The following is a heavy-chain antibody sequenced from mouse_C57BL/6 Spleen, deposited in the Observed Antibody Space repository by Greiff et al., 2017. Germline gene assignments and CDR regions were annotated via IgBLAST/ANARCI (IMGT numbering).Heavy chain of an antibody. CDR2: IYPGSGST. CDR3: AKYWDGGGYFDY. CDR1: GYTFTSYW. V-gene: IGHV1-55*01. Sequence: QVQLQQPGAELVKPGASVKMSCKASGYTFTSYWITWVKQRPGQGLEWIGDIYPGSGSTNYNEKFKSKATLTVDTSSSTAYMQLSSLTSEDSAVYYCAKYWDGGGYFDYWAQGTTLTVSS. J-gene: IGHJ2*01. D-gene: IGHD4-1*01.